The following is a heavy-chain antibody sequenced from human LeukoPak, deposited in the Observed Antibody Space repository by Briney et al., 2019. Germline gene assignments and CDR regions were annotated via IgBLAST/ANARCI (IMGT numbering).Heavy chain of an antibody. J-gene: IGHJ6*02. V-gene: IGHV3-7*02. D-gene: IGHD7-27*01. CDR3: ATYTNWVAGDV. Sequence: ARSLRLSCEASGVMFSDSWMSWVRQAPGKGLEWVADIDKDGSEKDYVESVKGRFTISRDNAKSSLYLQMDSLRVEDTAVYYCATYTNWVAGDVWGQGTTVSV. CDR1: GVMFSDSW. CDR2: IDKDGSEK.